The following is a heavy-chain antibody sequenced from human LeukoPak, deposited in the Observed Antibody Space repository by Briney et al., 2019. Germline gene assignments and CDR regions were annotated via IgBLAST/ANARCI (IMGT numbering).Heavy chain of an antibody. CDR3: ARDWELGH. D-gene: IGHD1-26*01. J-gene: IGHJ4*02. CDR2: IYENERT. Sequence: SETLSLTCTVSGGSIGNFFWSWIRQSPGEGLEWIGFIYENERTSYNPSLKSRVTISVDMSKNQFSLRLTSMTAADTAVYYCARDWELGHWGRGILVTVTS. CDR1: GGSIGNFF. V-gene: IGHV4-59*01.